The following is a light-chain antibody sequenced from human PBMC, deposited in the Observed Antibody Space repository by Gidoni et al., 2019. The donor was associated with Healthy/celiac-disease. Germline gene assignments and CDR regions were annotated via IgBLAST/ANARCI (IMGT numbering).Light chain of an antibody. Sequence: QSVLTQPPSVSGAPGQRVTISCTGSSSNIGAGYDVHWSQQLPGPAPKLLIYGNSNRPSGVPDRFSGSKSGTSASLAITGLQAEDEADYYCQSYDSSLRGVFGTGTKVTVL. V-gene: IGLV1-40*01. CDR2: GNS. CDR3: QSYDSSLRGV. J-gene: IGLJ1*01. CDR1: SSNIGAGYD.